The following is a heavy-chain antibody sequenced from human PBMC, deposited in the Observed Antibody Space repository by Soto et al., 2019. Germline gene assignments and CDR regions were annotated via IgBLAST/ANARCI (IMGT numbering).Heavy chain of an antibody. J-gene: IGHJ4*02. D-gene: IGHD3-10*01. V-gene: IGHV3-7*01. CDR2: IKEDGSEK. Sequence: EVQLVESGGGLVQPGGSLRLSCAVSGFTFSTYWMTWVRQAPGKGLEWVANIKEDGSEKHYVDSVKGRFTISSDNAKNSLYLQMNSLRAEDTAVYFCARGGSESDNWGQGTLVTVSS. CDR1: GFTFSTYW. CDR3: ARGGSESDN.